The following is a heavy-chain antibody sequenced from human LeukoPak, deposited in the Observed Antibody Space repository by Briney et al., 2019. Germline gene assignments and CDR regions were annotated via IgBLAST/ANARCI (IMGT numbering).Heavy chain of an antibody. D-gene: IGHD3-10*01. CDR3: ARGGPTRRGAFDI. Sequence: PSETLSLTCAVYGGSFSGYYWSWIRQPPGKGLEWIGEINHSGSTNYNPSLKSRVTISVDTSKKQFSRKLSSVTAADTAVHYCARGGPTRRGAFDIWGQGTMVTVSS. CDR2: INHSGST. V-gene: IGHV4-34*01. CDR1: GGSFSGYY. J-gene: IGHJ3*02.